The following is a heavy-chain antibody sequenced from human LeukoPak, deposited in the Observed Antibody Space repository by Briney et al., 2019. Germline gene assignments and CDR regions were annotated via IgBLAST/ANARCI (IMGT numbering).Heavy chain of an antibody. CDR2: ISSSSSTI. D-gene: IGHD6-6*01. V-gene: IGHV3-48*04. CDR1: GFTLSSYR. Sequence: GGSLRLSCAASGFTLSSYRMNWVPQAPGKGLEWVSYISSSSSTIYYADSVKGRCNISRDNAKNSLYLQMNSLRAEYTAVYYCAREYSSSVLYYYYYMDVWGKGTTVTVSS. CDR3: AREYSSSVLYYYYYMDV. J-gene: IGHJ6*03.